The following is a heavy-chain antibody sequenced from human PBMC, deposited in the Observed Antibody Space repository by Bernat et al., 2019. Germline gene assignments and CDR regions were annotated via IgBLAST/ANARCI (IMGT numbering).Heavy chain of an antibody. CDR2: IRYDGSNK. V-gene: IGHV3-30*02. CDR3: AKAPSYDSSGFFDY. Sequence: QVQLVESGGGVVQPGGSLRLSCAASGFTFSSYGMHWVRQAPGKGLEWVAFIRYDGSNKYYADSVKGRFTSSRDNSKNTLYLKMNSLRAEDTAVYYCAKAPSYDSSGFFDYWGQGTLVTVSS. CDR1: GFTFSSYG. D-gene: IGHD3-22*01. J-gene: IGHJ4*02.